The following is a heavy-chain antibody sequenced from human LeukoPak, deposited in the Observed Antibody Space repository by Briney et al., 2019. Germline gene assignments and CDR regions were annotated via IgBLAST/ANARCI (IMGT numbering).Heavy chain of an antibody. V-gene: IGHV3-30*02. CDR1: GFTFSSYG. CDR2: IRYDGSNK. J-gene: IGHJ4*02. CDR3: AKPYDFWSGYWGYFDY. D-gene: IGHD3-3*01. Sequence: GGSLRLSCAASGFTFSSYGMHWVRQAPGKGLEWVAFIRYDGSNKYYADSVKGRFTISRDDSKNTLYLQMNSLRAEDTAVYYCAKPYDFWSGYWGYFDYWGQGTLVTVSS.